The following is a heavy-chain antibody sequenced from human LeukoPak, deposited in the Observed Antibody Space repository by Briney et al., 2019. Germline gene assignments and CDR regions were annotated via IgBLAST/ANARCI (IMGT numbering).Heavy chain of an antibody. J-gene: IGHJ4*02. D-gene: IGHD2-21*01. Sequence: KPSETLSLTCTVSGGSISIYYWSWIRQPPGKGLEWIGYIYYSGSTNYNPSLKSRVTISVDTSKNHFSLKLSSLSAADTAVYYCAALFSGTIDYWGQGTLVTVSS. CDR1: GGSISIYY. CDR2: IYYSGST. V-gene: IGHV4-59*01. CDR3: AALFSGTIDY.